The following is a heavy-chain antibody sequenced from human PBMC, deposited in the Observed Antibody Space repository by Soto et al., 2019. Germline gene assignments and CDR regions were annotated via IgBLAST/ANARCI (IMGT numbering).Heavy chain of an antibody. CDR1: GFSFNNYA. CDR2: ISDDGSKK. CDR3: AKSAHPAVVTLYYFDS. D-gene: IGHD2-21*02. J-gene: IGHJ4*02. Sequence: QVQLVESGGGVVQPGRSLRLSCAASGFSFNNYAMHWVRQAPGKGLEWVTLISDDGSKKYFADSVKGRFTVSRDNYKNTLFLEMNSLKSEDTAVYYCAKSAHPAVVTLYYFDSWGQGTLVTVSS. V-gene: IGHV3-30*18.